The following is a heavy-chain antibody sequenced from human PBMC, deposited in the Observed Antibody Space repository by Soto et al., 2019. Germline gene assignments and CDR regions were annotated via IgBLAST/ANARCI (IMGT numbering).Heavy chain of an antibody. Sequence: EVQLVESGGGLVQPGGSLRLSCAASGFTFSSYWMHWVRQAPGKGLVWVSRINSDGSSTSHADAVKGRFTISRDNPKNSLYLHRNSLRADDTAVSYCARVAFWSGFYEYYYMYVWCKGTTVTVSS. CDR1: GFTFSSYW. CDR3: ARVAFWSGFYEYYYMYV. CDR2: INSDGSST. J-gene: IGHJ6*03. D-gene: IGHD3-3*01. V-gene: IGHV3-74*01.